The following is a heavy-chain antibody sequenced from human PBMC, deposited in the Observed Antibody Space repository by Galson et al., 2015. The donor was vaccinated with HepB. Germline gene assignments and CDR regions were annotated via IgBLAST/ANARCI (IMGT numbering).Heavy chain of an antibody. D-gene: IGHD1-26*01. V-gene: IGHV5-51*01. CDR2: ISPGDSNT. CDR3: ARHPPGGRGMDV. Sequence: GAEVKQPGESLKISCKGSGYYFTSYWIAWVRQIPGKGLEWMGLISPGDSNTRYSPSFQGQVTISADKSICTAYLQWSSLKASDTAMYYCARHPPGGRGMDVWGQGTTVTVSS. J-gene: IGHJ6*02. CDR1: GYYFTSYW.